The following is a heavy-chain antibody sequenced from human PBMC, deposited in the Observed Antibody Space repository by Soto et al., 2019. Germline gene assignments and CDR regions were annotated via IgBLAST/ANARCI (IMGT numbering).Heavy chain of an antibody. D-gene: IGHD3-22*01. Sequence: EASVKVSCKASGYTFTSYAMHWVRQAPGQRPEWMGWINAGNGDTRFSQTFQGRLTLTRDTSATTAYMELGSLTSEDTAVYYCAREPYMYYDSSGYIYGMDVWGQGTTVTVSS. CDR1: GYTFTSYA. CDR2: INAGNGDT. J-gene: IGHJ6*02. CDR3: AREPYMYYDSSGYIYGMDV. V-gene: IGHV1-3*01.